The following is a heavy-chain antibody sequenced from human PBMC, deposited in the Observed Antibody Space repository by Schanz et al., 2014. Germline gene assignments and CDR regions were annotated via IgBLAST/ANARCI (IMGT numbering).Heavy chain of an antibody. V-gene: IGHV3-48*01. Sequence: EVQLVESGGGLIQPGGSLRLSCAASGFGFSSYSMNWVRQAPGKGLEWVSYISGSSRTIYYADSMKGRFTVSRDNAENALYQQMNSLRAEDTGLYCCARGGSGSHYRLDYWGQGTLVTVSS. CDR3: ARGGSGSHYRLDY. D-gene: IGHD1-26*01. CDR1: GFGFSSYS. CDR2: ISGSSRTI. J-gene: IGHJ4*02.